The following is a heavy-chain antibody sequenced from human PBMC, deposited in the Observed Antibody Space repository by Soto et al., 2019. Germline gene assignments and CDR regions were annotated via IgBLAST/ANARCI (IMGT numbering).Heavy chain of an antibody. V-gene: IGHV4-34*01. D-gene: IGHD2-15*01. J-gene: IGHJ4*02. CDR1: GGSFTGYY. CDR3: ARGQEGVVATH. CDR2: IKDGGST. Sequence: QVQLQQWGAGLLKPSETLSLTCAVNGGSFTGYYWSWVRQPPGKGLEWIGEIKDGGSTNYSPSLRSRVTISADTSKKQFSLKVTSVTAAGTAVYYCARGQEGVVATHWDQGTLVTVSS.